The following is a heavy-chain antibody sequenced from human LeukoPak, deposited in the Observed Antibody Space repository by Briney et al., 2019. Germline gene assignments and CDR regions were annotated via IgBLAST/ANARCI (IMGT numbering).Heavy chain of an antibody. D-gene: IGHD3-10*01. J-gene: IGHJ4*02. CDR2: IFPSGGEI. V-gene: IGHV3-23*01. Sequence: GGSLRLSCAASGFTVINYWMSWVRQAPGKGLEWDSSIFPSGGEIHYADSVRGRFTISRDNSKSTLSLQMNSLRAEDTAVYYCARDQAPLWFGELLSSFDYWGQGTLVTVSS. CDR1: GFTVINYW. CDR3: ARDQAPLWFGELLSSFDY.